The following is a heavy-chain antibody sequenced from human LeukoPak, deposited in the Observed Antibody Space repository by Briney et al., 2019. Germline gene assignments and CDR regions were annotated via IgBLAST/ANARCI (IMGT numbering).Heavy chain of an antibody. D-gene: IGHD3-22*01. CDR3: ARRLRYYDSSGYLFAFDI. J-gene: IGHJ3*02. CDR1: GYSFTSYW. Sequence: GESLKISCKGSGYSFTSYWIGWVRQMPGKGLEWMGIIYPGDSDTRYSPSFQGQVTISADKSISTAYLQWSSLKASDTAMYYCARRLRYYDSSGYLFAFDIWGQGTMVTVSS. CDR2: IYPGDSDT. V-gene: IGHV5-51*01.